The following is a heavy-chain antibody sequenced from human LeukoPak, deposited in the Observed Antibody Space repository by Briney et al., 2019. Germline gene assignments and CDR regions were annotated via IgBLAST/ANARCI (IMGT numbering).Heavy chain of an antibody. CDR2: IYYSGST. J-gene: IGHJ4*02. D-gene: IGHD3-3*01. CDR1: GGSTSSYY. CDR3: ARRVPSGLADY. V-gene: IGHV4-59*08. Sequence: SETLSLTCTVSGGSTSSYYWSWIRQPPGKGLEWIGYIYYSGSTNYNPSLKSRLTISIDTSKNQFSLKLSSVTAADTAVYYCARRVPSGLADYWGQGTLVTVSS.